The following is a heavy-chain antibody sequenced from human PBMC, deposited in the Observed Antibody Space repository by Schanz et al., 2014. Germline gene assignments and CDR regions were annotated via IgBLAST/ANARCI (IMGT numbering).Heavy chain of an antibody. CDR1: GFSFTTYA. V-gene: IGHV3-23*01. CDR2: IGTSGGT. CDR3: ARGGPAYYFDD. Sequence: EVQLLESGGGLVQPGGSLRLSCASSGFSFTTYAMSWVRQAPGKGLEWVSTIGTSGGTNYAESVKGRFTISRDNSKNTLYLQMKSLRAEDTAVYYCARGGPAYYFDDWGQGTLVTVSS. J-gene: IGHJ4*02.